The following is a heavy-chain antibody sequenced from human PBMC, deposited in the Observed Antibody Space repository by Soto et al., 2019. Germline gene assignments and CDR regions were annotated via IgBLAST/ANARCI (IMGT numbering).Heavy chain of an antibody. CDR1: GYTFTTFW. Sequence: GESLKISCTGFGYTFTTFWISWVRQMPGKGLEWMGRIDPRDSYVNYSPSFQGHVTISLDKSISTAYLQWGSLKASDTAMYYCARVFCSTTTCDSWFDLWGQGTLGTVSS. CDR2: IDPRDSYV. J-gene: IGHJ5*02. V-gene: IGHV5-10-1*01. D-gene: IGHD2-2*01. CDR3: ARVFCSTTTCDSWFDL.